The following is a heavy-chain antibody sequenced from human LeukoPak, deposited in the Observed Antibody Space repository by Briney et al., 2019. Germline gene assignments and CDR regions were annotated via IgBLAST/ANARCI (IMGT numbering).Heavy chain of an antibody. CDR3: ARDGSGSYYHAFDI. V-gene: IGHV3-66*01. CDR1: GFXVSNNY. Sequence: GGSLRLSCAASGFXVSNNYISWVRQAPGKGLEWVSVIYSGGGTYYADSVKGRFTISRDNSKNTLYLQMNSLRAEDTAVYYCARDGSGSYYHAFDIWGQGTMVTVSS. J-gene: IGHJ3*02. D-gene: IGHD3-10*01. CDR2: IYSGGGT.